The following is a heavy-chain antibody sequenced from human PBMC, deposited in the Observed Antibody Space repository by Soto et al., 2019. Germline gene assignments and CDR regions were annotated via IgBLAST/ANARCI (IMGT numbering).Heavy chain of an antibody. CDR1: GGTFSTYA. V-gene: IGHV1-69*01. CDR2: IIPVLWTA. Sequence: QVQLVQSGAEVKKPGSSVKVSCKSSGGTFSTYAISWLRQAPGQGLEWMGGIIPVLWTANYAQKFQGRVTITADEATSTVHMELGSLRSDDTAVYYCARDQGVSIGYYLHYCDYWGQGTLVTVSS. D-gene: IGHD3-22*01. J-gene: IGHJ4*01. CDR3: ARDQGVSIGYYLHYCDY.